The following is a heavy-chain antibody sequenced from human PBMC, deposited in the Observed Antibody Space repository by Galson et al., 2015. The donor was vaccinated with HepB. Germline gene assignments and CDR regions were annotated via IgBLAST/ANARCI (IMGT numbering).Heavy chain of an antibody. V-gene: IGHV3-23*01. CDR3: ATLGLVGGSYFVN. CDR2: ITSGSGGT. J-gene: IGHJ4*02. Sequence: SLRLSCAASGFSFNKYAMSWVRQAPGKGPQWVSAITSGSGGTYYADSVKGRFTISRDNSQNTLYLHLNSLRAEDTARYYCATLGLVGGSYFVNWGQGTLVTVSS. D-gene: IGHD3/OR15-3a*01. CDR1: GFSFNKYA.